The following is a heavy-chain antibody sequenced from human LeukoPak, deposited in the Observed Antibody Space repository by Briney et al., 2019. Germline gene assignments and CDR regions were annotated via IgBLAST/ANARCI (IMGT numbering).Heavy chain of an antibody. Sequence: SQTLSLTCAISGDSVSSNSAAWNWIRQSPSRGLEWLGRTYYRSKWYNDYAVSVKSRITINPDTSKNQFSLQLNSVTPEDTAVYYCARDQRYSYGFIFGYFDYWGRGTLVTVSS. CDR3: ARDQRYSYGFIFGYFDY. CDR1: GDSVSSNSAA. CDR2: TYYRSKWYN. D-gene: IGHD5-18*01. J-gene: IGHJ4*02. V-gene: IGHV6-1*01.